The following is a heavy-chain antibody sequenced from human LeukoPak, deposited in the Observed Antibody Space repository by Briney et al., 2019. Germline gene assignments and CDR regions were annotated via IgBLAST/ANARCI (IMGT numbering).Heavy chain of an antibody. D-gene: IGHD3-10*01. J-gene: IGHJ6*03. V-gene: IGHV4-59*08. Sequence: PSETLSLTCTVSGGSISSHYWSWIRQPPGMGLEWIGYIYYSGSTNYNPSLKSRVTISVDTSKNQFSLKLSSVTAADTAVYYCARGGVGSDYYYYYMDVWGKGTTVTVSS. CDR1: GGSISSHY. CDR2: IYYSGST. CDR3: ARGGVGSDYYYYYMDV.